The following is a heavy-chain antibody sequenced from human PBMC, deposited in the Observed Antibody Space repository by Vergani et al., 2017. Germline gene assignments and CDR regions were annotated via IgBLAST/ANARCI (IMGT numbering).Heavy chain of an antibody. CDR1: GESIRSGSHY. Sequence: QVKLQESGPGLLKPSQTLSLTCTVSGESIRSGSHYWSWIRQPAGKGPEWIGHIHTGGSTDLNPSFKSRVSISVATSKSQFSLKLNSVTVAATAVYYCARSRPYCTSGSCPAIWGQGTLVTVSS. D-gene: IGHD2-15*01. CDR3: ARSRPYCTSGSCPAI. V-gene: IGHV4-61*02. CDR2: IHTGGST. J-gene: IGHJ4*02.